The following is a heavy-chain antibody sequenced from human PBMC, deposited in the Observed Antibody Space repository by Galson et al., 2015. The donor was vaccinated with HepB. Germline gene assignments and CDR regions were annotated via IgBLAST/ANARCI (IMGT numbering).Heavy chain of an antibody. D-gene: IGHD5-12*01. CDR1: GYTFTSYY. CDR3: ARDRMEVATITWTGYYYYGMDV. Sequence: SVKVSCKASGYTFTSYYMHWVRQAPGQGLEWMGIINPSGGSTSYAQKFQGRVTITADESTSTAYMELSSLRSEDTAVYYCARDRMEVATITWTGYYYYGMDVWGQGTTVTVSS. V-gene: IGHV1-46*01. CDR2: INPSGGST. J-gene: IGHJ6*02.